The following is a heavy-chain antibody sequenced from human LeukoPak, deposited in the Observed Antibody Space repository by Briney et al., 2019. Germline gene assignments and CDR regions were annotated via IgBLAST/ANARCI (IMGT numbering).Heavy chain of an antibody. J-gene: IGHJ4*02. Sequence: GGSLRLSCAASGFTFSSYAMSWVRQAPGKGLEWVSAISGSGGSTYYADSVKGRFTISRDNSKNTLYLQMNSLRAEDTAVYYCAKVDSAFWSGYNDYWGQGTLVTVSS. D-gene: IGHD3-3*01. CDR2: ISGSGGST. CDR3: AKVDSAFWSGYNDY. CDR1: GFTFSSYA. V-gene: IGHV3-23*01.